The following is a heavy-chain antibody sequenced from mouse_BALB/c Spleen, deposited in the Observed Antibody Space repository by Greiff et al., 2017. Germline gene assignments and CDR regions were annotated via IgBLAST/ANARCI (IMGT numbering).Heavy chain of an antibody. D-gene: IGHD2-4*01. CDR3: ARKVNDYDGAWFAY. Sequence: QVQLKQSGPGLVQPSQSLSITCTVSGFSLTSYGVHWVRQSPGKGLEWLGVIWSGGSTDYNAAFISRLSISKDNSKSQVFFKMNSLQADDTAIYYCARKVNDYDGAWFAYWGQGTLVTVSA. CDR1: GFSLTSYG. CDR2: IWSGGST. J-gene: IGHJ3*01. V-gene: IGHV2-4-1*01.